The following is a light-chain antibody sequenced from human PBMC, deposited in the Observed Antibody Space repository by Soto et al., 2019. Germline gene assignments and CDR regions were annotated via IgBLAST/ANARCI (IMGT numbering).Light chain of an antibody. J-gene: IGLJ2*01. CDR2: QDN. Sequence: SSELTQPPSVSVSPGQTASITCSGDNLGNKYASWYQQKPGQSPVLVIYQDNKRPSGIPERFSGSNSGNTATLTISGTQAMDESDYYCQAWDSSTADVVFGGGTKVTVL. CDR3: QAWDSSTADVV. V-gene: IGLV3-1*01. CDR1: NLGNKY.